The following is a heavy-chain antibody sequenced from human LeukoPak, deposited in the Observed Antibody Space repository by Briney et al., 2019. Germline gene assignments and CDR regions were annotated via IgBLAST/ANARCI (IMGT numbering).Heavy chain of an antibody. CDR2: VNPNIGGA. J-gene: IGHJ4*02. V-gene: IGHV1-2*02. Sequence: GASVKVSCKASGYTFTGYYMHWVRQAPGQGLEWMGWVNPNIGGANYAQKFQGRVTMTRDTSISTAHMEMSRLRSDDTAVYYCARFPNPSDIVVVPAAIPLDYWGQGTLVTVSS. CDR1: GYTFTGYY. CDR3: ARFPNPSDIVVVPAAIPLDY. D-gene: IGHD2-2*02.